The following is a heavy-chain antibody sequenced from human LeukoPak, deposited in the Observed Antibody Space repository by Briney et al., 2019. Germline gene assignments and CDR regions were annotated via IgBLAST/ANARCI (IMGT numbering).Heavy chain of an antibody. CDR1: GGSISSYY. D-gene: IGHD5-24*01. CDR3: ARLRAGYNVD. V-gene: IGHV4-59*08. CDR2: IYYSGST. J-gene: IGHJ4*02. Sequence: SETLSLTCTVSGGSISSYYWSWIRQPPGKGLEWTGYIYYSGSTNYNPSLKSRVTISVDTSKNQFSLKLSSVTAADTAVYYCARLRAGYNVDWGQGTLVIVSS.